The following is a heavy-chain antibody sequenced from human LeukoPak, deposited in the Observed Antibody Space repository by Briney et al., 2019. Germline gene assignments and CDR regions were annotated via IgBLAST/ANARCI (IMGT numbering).Heavy chain of an antibody. Sequence: GGSLRLSCAASGFTFDDYAMRSVRQAPGKGLESVSGFRWNSGSIGYADSVTGRSTTSRDHAKHSLYLQTNSLTAKDTDLYYGAKDLQYSGSYSGMDGWGQGTTVTVSS. D-gene: IGHD1-26*01. CDR1: GFTFDDYA. CDR2: FRWNSGSI. J-gene: IGHJ6*02. V-gene: IGHV3-9*01. CDR3: AKDLQYSGSYSGMDG.